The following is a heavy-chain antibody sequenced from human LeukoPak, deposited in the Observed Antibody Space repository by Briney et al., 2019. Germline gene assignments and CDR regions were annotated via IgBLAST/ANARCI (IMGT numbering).Heavy chain of an antibody. Sequence: SETLSLTCTVSGGSIISYYWSWIRQPPGKGLEYIGYIYYSGSTNYNPSLKSRVTISVDTSKNQFSPNLRSVTAADTAVYYCARGSGTTYRPSDYWGQGILVTVSS. CDR2: IYYSGST. D-gene: IGHD3-10*01. CDR1: GGSIISYY. V-gene: IGHV4-59*13. J-gene: IGHJ4*02. CDR3: ARGSGTTYRPSDY.